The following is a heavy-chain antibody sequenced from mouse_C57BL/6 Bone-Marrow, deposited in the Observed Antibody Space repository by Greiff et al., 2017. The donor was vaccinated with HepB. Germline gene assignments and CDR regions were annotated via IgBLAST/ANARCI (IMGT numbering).Heavy chain of an antibody. CDR2: ISSGGDYI. CDR3: TRDQGSTMVTTGAPWFAY. V-gene: IGHV5-9-1*02. D-gene: IGHD2-2*01. J-gene: IGHJ3*01. Sequence: DVQLVESGEGLVKPGGSLKLSCAASGFTFSSYAMSWVRQTPEKRLEWVAYISSGGDYIYYADTVKGRFTISRDNARNTLYLQMSSLKSEDTAMYYCTRDQGSTMVTTGAPWFAYWGQGTLVTVSA. CDR1: GFTFSSYA.